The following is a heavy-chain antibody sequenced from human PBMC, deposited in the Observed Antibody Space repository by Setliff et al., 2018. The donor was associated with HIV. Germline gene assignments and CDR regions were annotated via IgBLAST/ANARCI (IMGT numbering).Heavy chain of an antibody. CDR3: AKAELSSGRYYFDY. D-gene: IGHD6-19*01. J-gene: IGHJ4*02. CDR2: IRYDGSNK. CDR1: GFTFSSYG. V-gene: IGHV3-30*02. Sequence: QPGGSLRLSCAASGFTFSSYGMHWVRQAPGKGLEWVAFIRYDGSNKYYADSVKGRLTISRDNSKNTLYLQMNSLRAEDTAVYYCAKAELSSGRYYFDYWGQGTLVTVSS.